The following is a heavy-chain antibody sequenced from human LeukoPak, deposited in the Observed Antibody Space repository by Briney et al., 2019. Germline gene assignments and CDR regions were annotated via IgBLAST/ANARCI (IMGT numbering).Heavy chain of an antibody. J-gene: IGHJ4*02. CDR2: IYTSGST. CDR1: GDSISNFY. Sequence: PSETLSLTCTVSGDSISNFYWSWIRQPAGKGLEWIGRIYTSGSTNYNPSLKSRVTMSVDTSKNQFSLKLSSVTAADTAVYYCARDVAAAPGTWDYWGQGTLVTVSS. D-gene: IGHD6-13*01. V-gene: IGHV4-4*07. CDR3: ARDVAAAPGTWDY.